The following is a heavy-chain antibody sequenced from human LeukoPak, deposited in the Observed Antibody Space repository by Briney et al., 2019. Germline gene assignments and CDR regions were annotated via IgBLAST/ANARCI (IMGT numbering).Heavy chain of an antibody. CDR2: ITAYNGNR. D-gene: IGHD1-1*01. CDR3: ARDNDKVVDH. J-gene: IGHJ4*01. Sequence: ASVKVSCKTSGYTFFNYGISWVRQAPGQGLEWMGWITAYNGNRLYAQRFQGRITLTTDTSTSTSYMELRSLVYDDTAIYYCARDNDKVVDHWGQGTLVTVSS. V-gene: IGHV1-18*01. CDR1: GYTFFNYG.